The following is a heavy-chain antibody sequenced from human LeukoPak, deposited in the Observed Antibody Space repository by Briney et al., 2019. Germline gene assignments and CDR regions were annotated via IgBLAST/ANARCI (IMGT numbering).Heavy chain of an antibody. CDR2: ISYDGSNK. V-gene: IGHV3-30*04. CDR1: GFTFSSYA. Sequence: GGSLRLSCAASGFTFSSYAMHWVRQAPGKGLEWVAVISYDGSNKYYADSVKGRFTISRDNSKNTLYLQMNSLRAEDTAVYYCARDHAFVDYWGQGTLVTVSS. D-gene: IGHD3-16*01. J-gene: IGHJ4*02. CDR3: ARDHAFVDY.